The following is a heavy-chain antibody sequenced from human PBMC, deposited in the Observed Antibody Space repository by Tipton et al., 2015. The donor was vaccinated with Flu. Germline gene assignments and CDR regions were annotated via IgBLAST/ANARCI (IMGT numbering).Heavy chain of an antibody. J-gene: IGHJ4*02. CDR1: GFTLSDFY. CDR2: FSPDGRYI. CDR3: ATSPY. Sequence: GSLRLSCAASGFTLSDFYMSWVRQAPGKGLEWVSYFSPDGRYIYYADSVRGRFTVSRDNAKDSLHLQMNSLRVEDTAIYYCATSPYRGQGTLVTVSS. V-gene: IGHV3-11*04.